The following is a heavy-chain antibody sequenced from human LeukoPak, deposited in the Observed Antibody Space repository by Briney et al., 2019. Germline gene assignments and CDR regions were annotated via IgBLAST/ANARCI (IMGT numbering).Heavy chain of an antibody. Sequence: ASVKVSCKASGYTFTSYGISWVRQAPGQGLEWMGWISAYNGNTNYAQKLQGRVTMTTDTSTSTAYMELRSLRSDDTAVYYCARIWFGESRPSFDYWGQGTLVTVSS. CDR3: ARIWFGESRPSFDY. D-gene: IGHD3-10*01. V-gene: IGHV1-18*01. J-gene: IGHJ4*02. CDR1: GYTFTSYG. CDR2: ISAYNGNT.